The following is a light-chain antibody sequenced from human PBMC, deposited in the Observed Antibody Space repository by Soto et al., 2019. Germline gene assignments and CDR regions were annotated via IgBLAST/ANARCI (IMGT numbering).Light chain of an antibody. V-gene: IGKV1-9*01. CDR3: QQLDNYPWT. Sequence: DIQLTQSPSFLSASVGDRVTITCRASQDISNYLAWYQQKPGKAPKLLIYAASTLQSGVTSRLSGSGSGAEFTLTISSLQPEDFATYYCQQLDNYPWTFGQGTKVEI. CDR1: QDISNY. J-gene: IGKJ1*01. CDR2: AAS.